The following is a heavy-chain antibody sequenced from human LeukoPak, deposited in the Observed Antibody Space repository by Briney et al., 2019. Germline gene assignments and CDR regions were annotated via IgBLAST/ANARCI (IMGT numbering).Heavy chain of an antibody. CDR3: ASGGYCGSTSCYPNWFDP. J-gene: IGHJ5*02. D-gene: IGHD2-2*01. Sequence: SETLSLTCTVSGGSITSSNYYWVWIRQPPGKGLEWIGSIYHRGSTYYNPSLKSRVTISLDTSKNQFSLKLSSVTAADTAVYYCASGGYCGSTSCYPNWFDPWGQGTLVTVSS. CDR1: GGSITSSNYY. CDR2: IYHRGST. V-gene: IGHV4-39*07.